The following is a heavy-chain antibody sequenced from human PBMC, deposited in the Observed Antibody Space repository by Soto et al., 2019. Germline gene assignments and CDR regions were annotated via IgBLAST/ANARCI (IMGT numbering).Heavy chain of an antibody. CDR1: GFTFSGSA. CDR3: TPAHGGGDLFFDY. J-gene: IGHJ4*02. V-gene: IGHV3-73*01. D-gene: IGHD2-21*02. Sequence: EVQLVESGGGLVQPGGSLKLSCAASGFTFSGSAMHWVRQASGKGLEWVGRIRSKANSYATAYAASVKGRFTISRDDSKNTAYLQMNSLKTEDTAVYYCTPAHGGGDLFFDYWGQGTLVTVSS. CDR2: IRSKANSYAT.